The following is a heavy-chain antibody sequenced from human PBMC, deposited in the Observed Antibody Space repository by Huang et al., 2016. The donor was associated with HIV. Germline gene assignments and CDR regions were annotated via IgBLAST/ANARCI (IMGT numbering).Heavy chain of an antibody. J-gene: IGHJ3*02. V-gene: IGHV1-24*01. D-gene: IGHD2-21*01. CDR2: LAPENGET. Sequence: QVQLVQSGAEVKKPGASVKVSCKVSGYTLTELSIHWVRQAPGKGLEWMGGLAPENGETIYAQNVRGRVTMTEDTSTDTAYMELHSLRPEDTAVYYCAAGYDTYYDIWGQGTMVIASS. CDR3: AAGYDTYYDI. CDR1: GYTLTELS.